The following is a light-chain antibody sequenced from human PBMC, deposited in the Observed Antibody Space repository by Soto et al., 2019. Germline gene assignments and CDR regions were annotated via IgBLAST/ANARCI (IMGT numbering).Light chain of an antibody. CDR2: VAS. J-gene: IGKJ1*01. CDR1: QSVSSN. Sequence: EIVMTQSPATVSVSPGERATLSCRASQSVSSNLAWYQQKTGQAPRLLIYVASTRATGIPARFSGSGSGTEFTLTISSLQSEDLAVYYCQQYNNGPRTFGQGTKVEIK. CDR3: QQYNNGPRT. V-gene: IGKV3-15*01.